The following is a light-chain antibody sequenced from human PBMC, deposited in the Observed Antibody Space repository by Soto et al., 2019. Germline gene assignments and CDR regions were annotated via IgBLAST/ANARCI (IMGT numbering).Light chain of an antibody. V-gene: IGKV3-20*01. CDR1: QGIGDT. CDR3: QQYGSSPRT. CDR2: GAS. J-gene: IGKJ1*01. Sequence: VMTQSPATLSKSPGEGVTLSCRASQGIGDTLAWYQHKPGQAPRLLIFGASTRATGIPVRFSGSGSGTDFTLTISRLEPEDFAVYYCQQYGSSPRTFGQGTKVDIK.